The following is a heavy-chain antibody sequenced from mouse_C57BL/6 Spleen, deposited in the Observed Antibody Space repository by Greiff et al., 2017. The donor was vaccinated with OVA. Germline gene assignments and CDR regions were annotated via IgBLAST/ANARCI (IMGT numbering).Heavy chain of an antibody. CDR3: ARNYYGSRGYYFDY. Sequence: VQLKESGGGLVKPGGSLKLSCAASGFTFSDYGMHWVRQAPEKGLEWVAYISSGSSTIYYADTVKGRFTISRDNAKNTLFLQMTSLRSEDTAMYYCARNYYGSRGYYFDYWGQGTTLTVSS. D-gene: IGHD1-1*01. J-gene: IGHJ2*01. V-gene: IGHV5-17*01. CDR1: GFTFSDYG. CDR2: ISSGSSTI.